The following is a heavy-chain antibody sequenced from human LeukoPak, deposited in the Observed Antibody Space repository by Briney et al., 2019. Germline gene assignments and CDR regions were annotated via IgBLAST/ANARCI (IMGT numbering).Heavy chain of an antibody. Sequence: PSETLSLTCTVSGGSISSSSYFWGWIRQPPGKGLEWIGSIYYSGSTYYNPSLKRRVNISVDTSKNQFSLKLSSVTAADTAVYYCARRVSSSSASFDPWGQGTLVTVSS. V-gene: IGHV4-39*01. J-gene: IGHJ5*02. CDR1: GGSISSSSYF. CDR3: ARRVSSSSASFDP. D-gene: IGHD6-6*01. CDR2: IYYSGST.